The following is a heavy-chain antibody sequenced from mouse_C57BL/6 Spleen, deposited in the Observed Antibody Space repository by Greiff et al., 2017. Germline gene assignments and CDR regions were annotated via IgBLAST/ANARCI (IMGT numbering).Heavy chain of an antibody. V-gene: IGHV5-9-1*02. D-gene: IGHD2-5*01. CDR3: TRGDSNYYFDY. CDR1: GFTFSSYA. CDR2: ISSGGDYI. Sequence: EVQRVESGGGLVKPGGSLKLSCAASGFTFSSYAMSWVRQTPEKRLEWVAYISSGGDYIYYADTVKGRFTISRDNARNTLYLQMSSLKSEDTAMYYCTRGDSNYYFDYWGQGTTLTVSS. J-gene: IGHJ2*01.